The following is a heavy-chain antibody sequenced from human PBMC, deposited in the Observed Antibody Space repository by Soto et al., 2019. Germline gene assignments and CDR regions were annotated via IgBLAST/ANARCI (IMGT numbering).Heavy chain of an antibody. V-gene: IGHV4-31*03. CDR3: ARGSLWSEFDY. CDR1: GGSISSGGYY. Sequence: LSLTCTVSGGSISSGGYYWSWIRQHPGKGLEWIGYIYYSGSTYYNPSLKSRVTISVDTSKNQFSLKLSSVTAADTAVYYCARGSLWSEFDYWGQGTLVTVSS. D-gene: IGHD3-16*01. J-gene: IGHJ4*02. CDR2: IYYSGST.